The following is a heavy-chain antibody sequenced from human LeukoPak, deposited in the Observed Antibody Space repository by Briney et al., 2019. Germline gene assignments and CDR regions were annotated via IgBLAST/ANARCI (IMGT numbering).Heavy chain of an antibody. CDR1: GFTFSNAW. J-gene: IGHJ4*01. V-gene: IGHV3-23*01. CDR3: VKRYCSGGTCYSAFDY. CDR2: IGNSGAGT. D-gene: IGHD2-15*01. Sequence: GGSLRLSCAASGFTFSNAWMSWVRQAPGNGLEWVSAIGNSGAGTYYADSLQGRFTISRDNSKNTLYLQMNSLRAEDTAVYYCVKRYCSGGTCYSAFDYWGHGTLVTVSS.